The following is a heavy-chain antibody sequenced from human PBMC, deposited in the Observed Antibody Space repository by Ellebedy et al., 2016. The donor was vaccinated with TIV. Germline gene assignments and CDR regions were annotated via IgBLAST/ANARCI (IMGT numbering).Heavy chain of an antibody. J-gene: IGHJ4*02. D-gene: IGHD1-26*01. Sequence: GGSLRLSXAASGFTFRDYAMHWVRQAPGKGLEYVSRIMSNGDKTFYADSVKGRFIISRDDSKNTLYLQMNSLRAEDTAVYYCARGAASAWEVFFYWGQGTPVTVSP. CDR1: GFTFRDYA. V-gene: IGHV3-64*04. CDR2: IMSNGDKT. CDR3: ARGAASAWEVFFY.